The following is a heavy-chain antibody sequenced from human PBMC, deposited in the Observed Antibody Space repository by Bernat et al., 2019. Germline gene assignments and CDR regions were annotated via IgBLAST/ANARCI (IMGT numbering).Heavy chain of an antibody. CDR3: AKGDILTGYLSWKLDY. V-gene: IGHV3-23*01. D-gene: IGHD3-9*01. J-gene: IGHJ4*02. CDR1: GFTFSSYA. Sequence: EVQLLESGGGLVQPGGSLRLSCAASGFTFSSYAMSWVRQAPGKGLEWVSAISGSGGSTYYADSVKGRFTISRDNSKNTLYLQMNSLRAEDTAVYYCAKGDILTGYLSWKLDYWGQGTLVTVSS. CDR2: ISGSGGST.